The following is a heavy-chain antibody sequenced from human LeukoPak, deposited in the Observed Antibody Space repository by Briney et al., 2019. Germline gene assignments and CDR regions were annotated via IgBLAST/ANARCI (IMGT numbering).Heavy chain of an antibody. D-gene: IGHD5-24*01. J-gene: IGHJ4*02. Sequence: GASVKVSCKAPGGTFSSYAISWVRQAPGQGLEWMGGIIPIFGTANYALKFQGRVTITADESTSTAYMELSSLRSEDTAVYYCASESRDGYKNPHLFDYWGQGTLVTVSS. CDR3: ASESRDGYKNPHLFDY. CDR1: GGTFSSYA. V-gene: IGHV1-69*13. CDR2: IIPIFGTA.